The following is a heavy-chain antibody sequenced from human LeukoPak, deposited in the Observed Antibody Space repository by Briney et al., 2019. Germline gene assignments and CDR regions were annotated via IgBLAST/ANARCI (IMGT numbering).Heavy chain of an antibody. D-gene: IGHD3-3*01. CDR2: ISAYNGNT. Sequence: ASVKVSCKASGYTFTSYGISWVRQAPGQGLEWMGWISAYNGNTNYAQKLQGRVTMTTDTSTSTAYMELRSLRSDDTAVYYCARDVGPPYYDFRSGYYPNDAFDIWGQGTMVTVSS. CDR3: ARDVGPPYYDFRSGYYPNDAFDI. CDR1: GYTFTSYG. J-gene: IGHJ3*02. V-gene: IGHV1-18*01.